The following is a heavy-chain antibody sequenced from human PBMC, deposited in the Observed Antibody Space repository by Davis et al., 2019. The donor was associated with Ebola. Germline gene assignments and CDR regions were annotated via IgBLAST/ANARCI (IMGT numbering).Heavy chain of an antibody. CDR3: ATRDTPSRFDY. CDR2: VYYSGTT. D-gene: IGHD2-2*01. J-gene: IGHJ4*02. CDR1: GGSIGRSSYY. V-gene: IGHV4-39*01. Sequence: PSETLSLTCTVSGGSIGRSSYYWGWIRQPPGKGLEWIGTVYYSGTTYYNPSLKSRVTISVDTSKNQFSLELISVTAADTAIYYCATRDTPSRFDYWGQGTLVTVST.